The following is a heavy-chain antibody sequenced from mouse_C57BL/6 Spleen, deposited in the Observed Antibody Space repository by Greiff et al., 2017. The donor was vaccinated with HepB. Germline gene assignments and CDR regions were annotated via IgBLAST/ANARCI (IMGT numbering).Heavy chain of an antibody. V-gene: IGHV5-17*01. J-gene: IGHJ4*01. D-gene: IGHD1-1*01. CDR2: ISSGSSTI. CDR1: GFTFSDYG. CDR3: ARALDYYGSSYAMDY. Sequence: EVKLVESGGGLVKPGGSLKLSCAASGFTFSDYGMHWVRQAPEKGLEWVAYISSGSSTIYYADTVKGRFTISRDNAKNTLFLQMTSLRSEDTAMYYCARALDYYGSSYAMDYWGQGTSVTVSS.